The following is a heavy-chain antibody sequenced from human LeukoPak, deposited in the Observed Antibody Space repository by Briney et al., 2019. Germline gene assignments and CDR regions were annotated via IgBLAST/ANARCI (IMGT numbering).Heavy chain of an antibody. D-gene: IGHD3-22*01. CDR1: GYTFTGYY. CDR2: INPNSGGT. J-gene: IGHJ4*02. V-gene: IGHV1-2*02. Sequence: ASVKVSCKASGYTFTGYYMHWVRQAPGQGLGWMGWINPNSGGTNYAQKFQGRVTMTRDTSISTAYMELSRLRSDDTAVYYCARDDPSYYYDSSGYYPLILGYWGQGTLVTVSS. CDR3: ARDDPSYYYDSSGYYPLILGY.